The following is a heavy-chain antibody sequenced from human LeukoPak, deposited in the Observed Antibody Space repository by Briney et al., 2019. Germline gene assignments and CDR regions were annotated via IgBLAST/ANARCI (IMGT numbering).Heavy chain of an antibody. Sequence: ASVKVSSTASGYSPFNFGISWVRQAPGQGLEWMGWVSVYNGDTKYAQKFQDRVTLTADASTITAFMELRSLTSDDTAVYYCATSGESSWVDPWGQGTLVTVSS. D-gene: IGHD2-21*01. V-gene: IGHV1-18*01. CDR3: ATSGESSWVDP. CDR2: VSVYNGDT. J-gene: IGHJ5*02. CDR1: GYSPFNFG.